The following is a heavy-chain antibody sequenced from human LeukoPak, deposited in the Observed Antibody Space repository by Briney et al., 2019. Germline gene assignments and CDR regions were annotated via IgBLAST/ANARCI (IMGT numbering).Heavy chain of an antibody. D-gene: IGHD3-22*01. Sequence: GASVKVSCKASGYPFTSYAISWVRQAPGQGLEWMGGIIPIFGTANYAQKFQGRVTITADESTSTAYMELSSLRSEDTAVYYCARNTMNDDTGAFDIWGQGTMVTVSS. CDR3: ARNTMNDDTGAFDI. CDR2: IIPIFGTA. J-gene: IGHJ3*02. V-gene: IGHV1-69*01. CDR1: GYPFTSYA.